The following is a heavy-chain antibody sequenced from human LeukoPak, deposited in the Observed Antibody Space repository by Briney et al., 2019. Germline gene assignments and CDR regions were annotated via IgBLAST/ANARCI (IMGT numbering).Heavy chain of an antibody. D-gene: IGHD4-17*01. V-gene: IGHV3-23*01. CDR1: GVTFSSYA. Sequence: PGGSLRLSCAASGVTFSSYAMSWVRQPPGKGLEWVSAISGTGGSTYCTDSVKGRFTISRDNSKNTLFLQMNSLRAEDTAVYYCAKDGDDYGDYYWFDPWGQGTLVTVSS. CDR2: ISGTGGST. CDR3: AKDGDDYGDYYWFDP. J-gene: IGHJ5*02.